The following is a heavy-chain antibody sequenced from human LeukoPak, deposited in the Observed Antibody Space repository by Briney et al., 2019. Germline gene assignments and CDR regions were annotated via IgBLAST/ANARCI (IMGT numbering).Heavy chain of an antibody. V-gene: IGHV4-59*08. J-gene: IGHJ4*02. CDR1: GGSISSYY. D-gene: IGHD3-10*01. CDR2: IYYSGST. CDR3: ARGGGYYGSGSFY. Sequence: PSETLSLTCTVSGGSISSYYWSWIRQPPGKGLEWIGYIYYSGSTNYNPSLKSRVTISVDTSKNQFSLKLSSVTAADTAVYYCARGGGYYGSGSFYWGQGTLVTVSS.